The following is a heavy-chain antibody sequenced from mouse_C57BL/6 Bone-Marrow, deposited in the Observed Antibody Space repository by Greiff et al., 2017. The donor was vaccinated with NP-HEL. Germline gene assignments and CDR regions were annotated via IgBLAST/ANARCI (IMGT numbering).Heavy chain of an antibody. CDR2: IDPETGGT. CDR3: KGDYGYAMDY. V-gene: IGHV1-15*01. Sequence: QVQLKESGAELVRPGASVTLSCKASGYTFTDYEMHWVKQTPVHGLEWIGAIDPETGGTAYNQKFKGKAILTADKSSSTAYMELRSLTSEDSAVYYCKGDYGYAMDYWGQGTSVTVSS. D-gene: IGHD1-1*01. J-gene: IGHJ4*01. CDR1: GYTFTDYE.